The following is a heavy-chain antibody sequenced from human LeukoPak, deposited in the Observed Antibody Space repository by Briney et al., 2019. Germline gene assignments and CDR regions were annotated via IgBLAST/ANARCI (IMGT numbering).Heavy chain of an antibody. Sequence: GASVNVSCKASGGTFSSYAISWVRQAPGQGVEWMGGIIPIFGTANYAQKFQGRVTITADESTSTAYMELSSLRSEDTAVYYCARGAGTMVRGVIDPLYYYYGMDVWGQGTTVTVSS. J-gene: IGHJ6*02. CDR2: IIPIFGTA. V-gene: IGHV1-69*01. CDR1: GGTFSSYA. CDR3: ARGAGTMVRGVIDPLYYYYGMDV. D-gene: IGHD3-10*01.